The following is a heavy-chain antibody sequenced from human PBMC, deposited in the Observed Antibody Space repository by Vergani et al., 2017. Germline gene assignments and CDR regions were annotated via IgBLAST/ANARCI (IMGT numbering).Heavy chain of an antibody. CDR2: IISSSSTI. V-gene: IGHV3-48*02. D-gene: IGHD3-3*01. Sequence: EVQLVESGGGLVQPGGSLRLSCAASGFTFSSYSMNWVRQAPGKGLEWVSYIISSSSTIYYADSVKGRFTISRDNAKNSLYLQMNSLRDEDTAVYYCARDAAYYDFWSGPRGYYYMDVWGKGTTVTVSS. CDR1: GFTFSSYS. CDR3: ARDAAYYDFWSGPRGYYYMDV. J-gene: IGHJ6*03.